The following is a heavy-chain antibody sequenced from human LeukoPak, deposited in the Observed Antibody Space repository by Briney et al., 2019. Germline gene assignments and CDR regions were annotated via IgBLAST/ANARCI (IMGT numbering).Heavy chain of an antibody. D-gene: IGHD4-17*01. Sequence: PSQTLSLTCAVSGGSISSGYWGSWVRQPPGKGLEWIGEIYYSGSTNYNPSLKSRVTISVDKSKNKFSLKLSSVTAADTAIYYCAIPHDYGDYGGWFDPWGQGTLVTVSS. V-gene: IGHV4-4*02. J-gene: IGHJ5*02. CDR1: GGSISSGYW. CDR3: AIPHDYGDYGGWFDP. CDR2: IYYSGST.